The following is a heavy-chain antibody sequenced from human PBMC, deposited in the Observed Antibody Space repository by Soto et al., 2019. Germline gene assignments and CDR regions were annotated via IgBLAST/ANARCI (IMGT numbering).Heavy chain of an antibody. D-gene: IGHD5-12*01. Sequence: ASVKFSCKSSGVTFSSYAISWVRQAPGQGLEWMGWISVYNGNTNYAQKFQGRVTMTTDTSTSTASMELRSLRSDDTAVYYCARAILKGSAYCVSCGQGNLGTVS. CDR3: ARAILKGSAYCVS. CDR2: ISVYNGNT. CDR1: GVTFSSYA. J-gene: IGHJ5*02. V-gene: IGHV1-18*01.